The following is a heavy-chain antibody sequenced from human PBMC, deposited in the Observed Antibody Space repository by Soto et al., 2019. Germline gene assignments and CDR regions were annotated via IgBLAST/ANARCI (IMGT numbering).Heavy chain of an antibody. D-gene: IGHD6-13*01. V-gene: IGHV3-30*18. CDR2: ISYDGSNK. CDR3: AKDPGYSSSWPTDY. J-gene: IGHJ4*02. Sequence: GGSLRLSCAASGFTFSSYGMHWVRQAPGKGLEWVAVISYDGSNKYYADSVKGRFTISRDNSKNTLYLQMNSLRAEDTAVYYCAKDPGYSSSWPTDYWGQGTLVTVSS. CDR1: GFTFSSYG.